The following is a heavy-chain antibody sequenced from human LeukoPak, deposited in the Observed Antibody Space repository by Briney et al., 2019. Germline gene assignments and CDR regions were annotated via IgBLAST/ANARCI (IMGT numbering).Heavy chain of an antibody. Sequence: SETLSLTCTVSGDSINRYYWSWLRQSPGKGRVGIRYIYYSGTTKDNPSLKSRVTISIDTSRTKFSLKLSSVTAADTAVYYCASNDAFGIWGQGTMVTVSS. CDR2: IYYSGTT. CDR3: ASNDAFGI. V-gene: IGHV4-59*01. J-gene: IGHJ3*02. CDR1: GDSINRYY.